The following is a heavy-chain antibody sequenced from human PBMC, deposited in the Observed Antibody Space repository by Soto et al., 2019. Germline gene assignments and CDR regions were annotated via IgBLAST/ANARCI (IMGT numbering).Heavy chain of an antibody. CDR1: GGTFSSYA. D-gene: IGHD1-26*01. V-gene: IGHV1-69*01. Sequence: QVQLVQSGAEVKKPGSSVKVSCKASGGTFSSYAISWVRQAPGQGLEWMGGIIPIFGTANYAQKFQGRVTITADESTSTAYMELSSLRSEDTAVYYCARVEVLSGSYRGGEFDYWGQGTLVTVSS. CDR2: IIPIFGTA. J-gene: IGHJ4*02. CDR3: ARVEVLSGSYRGGEFDY.